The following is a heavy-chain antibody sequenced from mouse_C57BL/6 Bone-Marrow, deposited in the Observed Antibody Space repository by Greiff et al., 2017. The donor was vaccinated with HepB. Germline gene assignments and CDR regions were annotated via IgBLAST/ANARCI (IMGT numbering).Heavy chain of an antibody. CDR2: INPYNGGT. D-gene: IGHD2-3*01. CDR3: ARSRWYFDY. V-gene: IGHV1-19*01. Sequence: VQLQQSGPVLVKPGASVKMSCKASGYTFTDYYMNWVKQSHGKSLEWIGVINPYNGGTSYNQKFKGKATLTVDKSSSTAYMELNSLTSEDSAVYYCARSRWYFDYWGQGTTLTVSS. J-gene: IGHJ2*01. CDR1: GYTFTDYY.